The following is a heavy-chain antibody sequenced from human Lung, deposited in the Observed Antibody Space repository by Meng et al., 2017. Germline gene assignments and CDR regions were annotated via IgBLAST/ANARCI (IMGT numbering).Heavy chain of an antibody. CDR2: INHSGST. J-gene: IGHJ4*02. D-gene: IGHD4-11*01. CDR1: GGAFSEYY. Sequence: LQQWSPGRLKPSETLSLTVVVSGGAFSEYYWSWIRQPPGKGLEWIGEINHSGSTNYNPSLESRATISVDTSQNNLSLKLSSVTAADSAVYYCARGPTTMAHDFDYWGQGTLVTVSS. CDR3: ARGPTTMAHDFDY. V-gene: IGHV4-34*01.